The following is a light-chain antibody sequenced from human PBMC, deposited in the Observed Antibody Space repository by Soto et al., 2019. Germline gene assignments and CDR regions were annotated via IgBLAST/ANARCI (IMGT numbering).Light chain of an antibody. CDR1: QDIRVD. CDR2: AAS. V-gene: IGKV1-6*01. Sequence: ALQMTQSPPSLSASVGDRVIITCRASQDIRVDVGWLQQRPGHAPNLLIYAASTLHPGVPSTFTGSGSGTDFTLTINDLQHEDVATYFCLQDYDFPYAFGQGTKLEI. CDR3: LQDYDFPYA. J-gene: IGKJ2*01.